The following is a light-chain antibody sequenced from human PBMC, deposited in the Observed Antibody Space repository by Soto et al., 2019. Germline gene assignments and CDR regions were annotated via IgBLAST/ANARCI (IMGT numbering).Light chain of an antibody. Sequence: QLVLTQSPSASASLGASVKLTCTLSSGHSSYAIAWHQQQPEKGPRYLMKLNSDGSHSKGDGIPDRFSGSSSGGERYLTISSLQSEDEADYYCQTWGTGIVVFGGGTKVTVL. J-gene: IGLJ2*01. V-gene: IGLV4-69*01. CDR1: SGHSSYA. CDR2: LNSDGSH. CDR3: QTWGTGIVV.